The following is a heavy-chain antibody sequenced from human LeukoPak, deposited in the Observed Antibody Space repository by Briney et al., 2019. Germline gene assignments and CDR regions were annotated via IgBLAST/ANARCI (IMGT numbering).Heavy chain of an antibody. CDR3: AGNWRRDYYDFWSGYYGDMDYFDY. CDR2: MNPNSGNT. Sequence: GASVKVSCKASGYTFTSYDINWVRQATGQGLEWMGWMNPNSGNTGCAQKFQGRVTMTRNTSISTAYMELSSLRSEDTAVYYCAGNWRRDYYDFWSGYYGDMDYFDYWGQGTLVTVSS. J-gene: IGHJ4*02. CDR1: GYTFTSYD. D-gene: IGHD3-3*01. V-gene: IGHV1-8*01.